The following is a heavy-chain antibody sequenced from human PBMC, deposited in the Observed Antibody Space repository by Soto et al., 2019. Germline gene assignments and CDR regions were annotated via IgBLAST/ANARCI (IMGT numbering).Heavy chain of an antibody. CDR3: ALSSYSSSWWVGDYYYYGMDV. D-gene: IGHD6-13*01. CDR2: TYYRSKWYN. Sequence: SQTLSLTCAISGDSVSSNSAAWNWIRQSPSRGLEWLGRTYYRSKWYNDYAVSVKSRITINPDTSKNQFSLQLNSVTPEDTAVYYCALSSYSSSWWVGDYYYYGMDVWGQGTTVTVSS. V-gene: IGHV6-1*01. CDR1: GDSVSSNSAA. J-gene: IGHJ6*02.